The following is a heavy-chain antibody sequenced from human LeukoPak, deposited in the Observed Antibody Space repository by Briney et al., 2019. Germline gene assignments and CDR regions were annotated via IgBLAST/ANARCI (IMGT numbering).Heavy chain of an antibody. CDR2: INSDGSST. CDR1: GFTFSSYW. V-gene: IGHV3-74*01. J-gene: IGHJ3*02. Sequence: GGSLRLSCAASGFTFSSYWMHWVRHVPGKGLVWVSRINSDGSSTSYADSVKGRFTISRDNAKNTLYVQMNSLRAEDTAVYYCSTCSGHAFDIWGRGTMVTVSS. CDR3: STCSGHAFDI. D-gene: IGHD2-15*01.